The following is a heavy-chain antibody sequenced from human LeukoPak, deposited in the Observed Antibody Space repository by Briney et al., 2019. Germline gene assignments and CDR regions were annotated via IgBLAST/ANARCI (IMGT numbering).Heavy chain of an antibody. CDR1: GFTFSDFG. J-gene: IGHJ4*02. Sequence: GGSLTLSCAGSGFTFSDFGMSWVRQAPGKGLEWVSSISGSTKSVYYADSVRGRFTISRDNAQNSLSLQLNSLRVEDTAVYYCARDTYSSGSYNAWGQGTLAIVSS. CDR2: ISGSTKSV. D-gene: IGHD1-26*01. V-gene: IGHV3-21*01. CDR3: ARDTYSSGSYNA.